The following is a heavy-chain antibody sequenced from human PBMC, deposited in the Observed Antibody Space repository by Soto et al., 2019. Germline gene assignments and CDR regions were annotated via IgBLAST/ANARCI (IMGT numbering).Heavy chain of an antibody. J-gene: IGHJ4*02. CDR2: ISGSGGST. CDR3: AKSSHDSSGWVLDY. Sequence: GGSLRLSCAASGFTFSSYAMSWVRQAPGKGLEWVSAISGSGGSTYYADSVKGRFTISRDNSKNKLYLQMNSLRAEDTAVYYCAKSSHDSSGWVLDYWGQGTLVTVSS. V-gene: IGHV3-23*01. D-gene: IGHD6-19*01. CDR1: GFTFSSYA.